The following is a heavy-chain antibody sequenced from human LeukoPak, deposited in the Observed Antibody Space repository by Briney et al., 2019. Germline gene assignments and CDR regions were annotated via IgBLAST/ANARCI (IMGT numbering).Heavy chain of an antibody. CDR2: INHSGST. J-gene: IGHJ6*02. V-gene: IGHV4-34*01. Sequence: MPSETLSLTCAVYGGSFSGYYWSWIRQPPGKGLEWIGEINHSGSTNYNPSLKSRVTISVDTSKNQFSLKLSSVTAADTAVYYCASPLTFSGMDVWGQGTTVTVSS. CDR1: GGSFSGYY. CDR3: ASPLTFSGMDV.